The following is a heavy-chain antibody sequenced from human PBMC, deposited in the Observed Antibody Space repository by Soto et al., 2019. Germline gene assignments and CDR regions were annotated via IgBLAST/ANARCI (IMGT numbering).Heavy chain of an antibody. V-gene: IGHV1-58*02. Sequence: GASVKVSCKASGFTFTSSAMQWVRQARGQRLEWIGWIVVGSGNTNYAQKFQERVTITRDMSTSTAYMELSSLRAEDTAVYYCARVFDTYYFDSWGQGNMVTVSS. J-gene: IGHJ4*02. CDR3: ARVFDTYYFDS. CDR1: GFTFTSSA. CDR2: IVVGSGNT. D-gene: IGHD3-9*01.